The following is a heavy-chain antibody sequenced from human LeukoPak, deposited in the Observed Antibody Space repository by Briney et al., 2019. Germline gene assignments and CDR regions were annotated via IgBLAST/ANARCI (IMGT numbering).Heavy chain of an antibody. V-gene: IGHV3-48*03. D-gene: IGHD3-9*01. CDR2: ISSSGSTI. J-gene: IGHJ5*02. Sequence: HSGGSLGLSCAASEFTFSSYEMNWIRQAPGKGLEWVSYISSSGSTIYYADSVKGRFTISRDNAKNSLYLQMNNLRVEDTAVYYCARAPTKFRRDWFDPWGQGTLVTVSS. CDR1: EFTFSSYE. CDR3: ARAPTKFRRDWFDP.